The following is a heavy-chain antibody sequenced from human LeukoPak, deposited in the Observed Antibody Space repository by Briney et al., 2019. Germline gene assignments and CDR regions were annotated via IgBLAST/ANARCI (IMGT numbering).Heavy chain of an antibody. J-gene: IGHJ4*02. V-gene: IGHV5-51*01. CDR3: VRRAATTPHPYFDY. Sequence: GESLKISCKSSGYNFATYWIGWVRQMPGKGLEYMGIIYPADSDTTYSPFFQGQVTISANKSITTAYLQWSSLKASDTAIYYCVRRAATTPHPYFDYWGQGTLVTVSS. CDR1: GYNFATYW. D-gene: IGHD5-12*01. CDR2: IYPADSDT.